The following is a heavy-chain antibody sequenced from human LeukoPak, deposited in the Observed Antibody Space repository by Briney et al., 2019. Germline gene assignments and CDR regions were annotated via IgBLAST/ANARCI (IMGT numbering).Heavy chain of an antibody. D-gene: IGHD6-19*01. V-gene: IGHV1-2*02. J-gene: IGHJ4*02. CDR2: INPNSGGT. CDR1: GYTFTGYY. CDR3: ARAKTPGIAVAADY. Sequence: ASVKVSCKASGYTFTGYYMHWVRQAPGQGLEWMGWINPNSGGTNYAQKFQGRVTMTRDTSISTAYMELSRLRSDDTAVYYCARAKTPGIAVAADYWGQGTLVTVSS.